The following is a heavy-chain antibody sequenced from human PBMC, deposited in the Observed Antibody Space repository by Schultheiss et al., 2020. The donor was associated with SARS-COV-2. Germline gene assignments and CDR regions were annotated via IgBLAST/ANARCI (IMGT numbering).Heavy chain of an antibody. CDR1: GFTFSNYW. J-gene: IGHJ4*02. CDR2: ISGSGGST. D-gene: IGHD3-10*01. Sequence: GGSLRLSCAASGFTFSNYWMHWVRQVPGKGLVWVSAISGSGGSTYYADSVKGRFTISRDNSKNTLYLQMNSLRAEDTAVYYCARGPGNRSVISDYWGQGTLVTVSS. CDR3: ARGPGNRSVISDY. V-gene: IGHV3-23*01.